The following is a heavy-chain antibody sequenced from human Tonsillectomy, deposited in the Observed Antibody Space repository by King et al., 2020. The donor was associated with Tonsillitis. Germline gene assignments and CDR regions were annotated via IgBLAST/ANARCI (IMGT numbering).Heavy chain of an antibody. CDR2: IYHSGST. CDR1: GSSISSDYF. V-gene: IGHV4-38-2*02. J-gene: IGHJ5*02. Sequence: VQLQESGPGLVKPSETLSLTCTFSGSSISSDYFWGWIRQSPGEGLEWIGNIYHSGSTYYNPSLKNRVTMAVHTSKNQFSLKLSSVTAADTAVYYCARVGNYGDWFDPWGQGTLVTVSS. CDR3: ARVGNYGDWFDP. D-gene: IGHD4-17*01.